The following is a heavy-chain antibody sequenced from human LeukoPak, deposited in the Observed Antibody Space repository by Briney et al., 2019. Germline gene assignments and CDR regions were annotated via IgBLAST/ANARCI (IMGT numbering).Heavy chain of an antibody. CDR2: ISGSGGST. V-gene: IGHV3-23*01. D-gene: IGHD3-22*01. Sequence: PGGSLRLSCAASRFTFSSYAMSWVRQAPGKGLEWVSAISGSGGSTYYADSVKGRFTISRDNSKNTLYLQMNSLRAEDTAVYYCAKDRSITMIVVVITYFDYWGQGTLVTVSP. CDR3: AKDRSITMIVVVITYFDY. CDR1: RFTFSSYA. J-gene: IGHJ4*02.